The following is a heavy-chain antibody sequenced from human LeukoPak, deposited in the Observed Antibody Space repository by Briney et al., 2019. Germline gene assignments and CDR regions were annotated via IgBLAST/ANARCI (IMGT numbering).Heavy chain of an antibody. J-gene: IGHJ4*02. V-gene: IGHV3-33*06. CDR3: AKIETTVTTGPYYFDY. CDR2: IWYDGSNK. CDR1: GFTFSNHG. D-gene: IGHD4-11*01. Sequence: GRSLRLSCAASGFTFSNHGMHWVRQASGKGPEWVALIWYDGSNKYYGDSVKGRFTISRDNSKNTVYLQMNSLRAEDTAVYYCAKIETTVTTGPYYFDYWGQGTLVTVSS.